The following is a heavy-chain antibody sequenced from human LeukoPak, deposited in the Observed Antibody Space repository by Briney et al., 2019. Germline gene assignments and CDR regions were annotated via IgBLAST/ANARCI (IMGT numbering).Heavy chain of an antibody. CDR2: IYHSGSS. CDR1: GYSISSGYY. J-gene: IGHJ5*02. CDR3: ARDEVAANWFDP. Sequence: PSETLSLTCTVSGYSISSGYYWGWIRQPPGKGLEWIGSIYHSGSSYYNPSLKSRVTISVDTSKNQFSLKLSSVTAADTAVYYCARDEVAANWFDPWGQGTLVTVSS. D-gene: IGHD6-25*01. V-gene: IGHV4-38-2*02.